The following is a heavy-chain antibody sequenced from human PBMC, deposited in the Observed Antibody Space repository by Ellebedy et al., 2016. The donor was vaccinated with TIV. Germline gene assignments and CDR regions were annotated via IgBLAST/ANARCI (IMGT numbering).Heavy chain of an antibody. CDR2: IKQDGSER. J-gene: IGHJ4*02. Sequence: GESLKISCAASGFTFSNYWMTWVRQAPGQGLEWVANIKQDGSERYYVDSVKGRFAISRDNAKNSLYMQMNSLGDEDTAVYYCARDQWLGRAYYFDYWGQGTLVTVSS. CDR1: GFTFSNYW. V-gene: IGHV3-7*01. CDR3: ARDQWLGRAYYFDY. D-gene: IGHD6-19*01.